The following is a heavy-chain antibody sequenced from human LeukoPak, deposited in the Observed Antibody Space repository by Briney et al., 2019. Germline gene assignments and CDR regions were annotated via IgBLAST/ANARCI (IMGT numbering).Heavy chain of an antibody. D-gene: IGHD2-21*01. V-gene: IGHV1-69-2*01. Sequence: ASVKVSCKASGLTFSDYFVHWVRQAPGKGLEWMGRVDPEDGKTLYAEKFRGRVTITADTSADTAYLDLSGLKFEDTAVYYCAAVVGWKAYDHWGQGTLVTVSS. J-gene: IGHJ4*02. CDR2: VDPEDGKT. CDR3: AAVVGWKAYDH. CDR1: GLTFSDYF.